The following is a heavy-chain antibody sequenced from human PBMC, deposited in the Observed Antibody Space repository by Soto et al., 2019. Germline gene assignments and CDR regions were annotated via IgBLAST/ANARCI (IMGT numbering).Heavy chain of an antibody. CDR1: GDTFRSYV. Sequence: QVQLVLSGAEVLKPGSSVTVSCKVSGDTFRSYVIAWVRQAPGQGLEWMGGIIPVLGTTDYAQRFQGRVTMTADESTNTAYMQLSSLRSEDTAVYYCAAYNGASVGTQWFDPWGQGTLVIVSS. D-gene: IGHD6-13*01. V-gene: IGHV1-69*01. CDR3: AAYNGASVGTQWFDP. CDR2: IIPVLGTT. J-gene: IGHJ5*02.